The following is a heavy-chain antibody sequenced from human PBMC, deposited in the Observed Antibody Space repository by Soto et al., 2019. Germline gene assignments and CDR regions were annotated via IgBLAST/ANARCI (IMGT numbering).Heavy chain of an antibody. CDR1: GFTVSSYY. V-gene: IGHV3-53*01. D-gene: IGHD1-26*01. CDR2: VYSTGST. CDR3: AREGMGFGY. J-gene: IGHJ4*02. Sequence: GGSLRLSCAASGFTVSSYYMSWVRQAPGKGLEWVSVVYSTGSTYYADSVKGRFTISRDISRNMIYLQMDSLRAEDTAVYYCAREGMGFGYWGQGTLVTVSS.